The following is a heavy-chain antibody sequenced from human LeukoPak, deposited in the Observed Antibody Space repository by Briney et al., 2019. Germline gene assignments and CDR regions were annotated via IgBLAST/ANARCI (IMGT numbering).Heavy chain of an antibody. CDR2: IYYSGST. V-gene: IGHV4-4*02. CDR1: GGSISSSNW. D-gene: IGHD5-18*01. Sequence: PSETLSLTCAVSGGSISSSNWWSWVRQPPGKGLEWIGYIYYSGSTYYNPSLKSRVTISVDTSKNQFSLKLSSVTAADTAVYYCARVSGYSYGLPKYFDYWGQGTLVTVSS. CDR3: ARVSGYSYGLPKYFDY. J-gene: IGHJ4*02.